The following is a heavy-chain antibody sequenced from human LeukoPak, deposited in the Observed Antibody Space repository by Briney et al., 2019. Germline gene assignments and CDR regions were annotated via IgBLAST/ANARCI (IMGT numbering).Heavy chain of an antibody. Sequence: SETLSLTCTVSGGSISSSSYYWGWIRQPPGKGLEWIGSIYYSGSTYYNPSLKSRVTISVDTSKNQFSLKLSSVTAADTAVYYCARASSSRGIDYWGQGTLVTVSS. D-gene: IGHD6-6*01. V-gene: IGHV4-39*07. J-gene: IGHJ4*02. CDR1: GGSISSSSYY. CDR3: ARASSSRGIDY. CDR2: IYYSGST.